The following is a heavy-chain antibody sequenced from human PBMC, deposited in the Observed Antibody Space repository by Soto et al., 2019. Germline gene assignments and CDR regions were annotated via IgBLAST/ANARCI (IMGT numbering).Heavy chain of an antibody. D-gene: IGHD6-13*01. CDR1: GFTFTSYA. CDR2: ISSTGATI. CDR3: ARARVVAAGTKYYFDY. V-gene: IGHV3-64*07. Sequence: EVQLVESGGGLVQPGGSLRHSCAASGFTFTSYAVHWVRQAPGKGLEFVASISSTGATIYYGDSVNGRDTISRDNSKSTVYLQLGSLKADDTAVYYCARARVVAAGTKYYFDYWGLGSLVTVSS. J-gene: IGHJ4*02.